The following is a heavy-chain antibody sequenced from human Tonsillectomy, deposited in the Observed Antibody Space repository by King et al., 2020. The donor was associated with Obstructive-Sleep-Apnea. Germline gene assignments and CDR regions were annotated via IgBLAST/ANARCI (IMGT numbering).Heavy chain of an antibody. V-gene: IGHV3-15*01. D-gene: IGHD3-10*01. CDR2: IKSKMYGETT. CDR1: GFSFNYAW. CDR3: LTDPRGY. J-gene: IGHJ4*02. Sequence: VQLVESGGGLVKPGGSLRLSCAASGFSFNYAWMNWVRQSPGKGLEWVGRIKSKMYGETTDYAAPVKGRFTISRDDSKNTLYLQRNSLKTEDTAAYFCLTDPRGYWGQGTLVTVSS.